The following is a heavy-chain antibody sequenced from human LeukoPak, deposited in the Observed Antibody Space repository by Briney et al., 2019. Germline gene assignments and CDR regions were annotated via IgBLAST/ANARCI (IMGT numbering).Heavy chain of an antibody. CDR3: TTDHFN. Sequence: GGSLRLSCAASGFTFTDAWMGWVRQAPGRGLEWVGRIKSKARGGTTDYAAPVKGRFTIARDDSKDTLDLQMNSLKTEDTAVYYCTTDHFNWGRGTLVTVSS. CDR1: GFTFTDAW. V-gene: IGHV3-15*01. J-gene: IGHJ4*02. CDR2: IKSKARGGTT.